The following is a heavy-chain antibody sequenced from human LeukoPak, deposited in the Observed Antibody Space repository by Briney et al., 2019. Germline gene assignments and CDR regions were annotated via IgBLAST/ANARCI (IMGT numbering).Heavy chain of an antibody. J-gene: IGHJ3*02. V-gene: IGHV1-24*01. D-gene: IGHD3-10*01. CDR3: ATGTYYFGLNIFNI. Sequence: ASVKVSCKVSGTTLTEPSLHWVRQAPGKGLEWMGGLGPEDSETIYAHKFQGRVTVTEDTSTDTTYMELSSLRSEDTAVYYCATGTYYFGLNIFNIWGQGTMVTVSS. CDR1: GTTLTEPS. CDR2: LGPEDSET.